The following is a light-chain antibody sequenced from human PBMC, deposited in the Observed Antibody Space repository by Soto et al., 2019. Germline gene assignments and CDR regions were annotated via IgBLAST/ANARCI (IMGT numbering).Light chain of an antibody. CDR1: SSDVGGYNY. V-gene: IGLV2-14*01. CDR3: SSYTSSTVV. Sequence: QSVLTQPASVSGSPGQSFTISCTGTSSDVGGYNYVSWYQQHPGKAPKLMIYDVSNRPSGVSNRFSGSKSGNTASLTISGLQAEDEADYYCSSYTSSTVVFGGGTKLTVL. J-gene: IGLJ2*01. CDR2: DVS.